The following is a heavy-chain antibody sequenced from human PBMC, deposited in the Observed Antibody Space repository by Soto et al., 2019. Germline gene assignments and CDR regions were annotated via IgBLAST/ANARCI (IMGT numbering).Heavy chain of an antibody. V-gene: IGHV1-18*01. CDR3: ARDRVPKSSGYFPFDY. CDR1: GYTFISYG. D-gene: IGHD3-22*01. J-gene: IGHJ4*02. CDR2: ISTFNGKT. Sequence: QVQLVQSGAEVKKPGASVKVSCKASGYTFISYGISWVRQAPGQGLEWMGWISTFNGKTNYAQNVQGRVTMTTDISTTTAFMELRSLKSDDTAVYYCARDRVPKSSGYFPFDYWGQGTLVTVSS.